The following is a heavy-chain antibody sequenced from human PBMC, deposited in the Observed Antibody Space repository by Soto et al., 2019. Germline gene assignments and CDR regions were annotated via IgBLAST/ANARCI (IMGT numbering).Heavy chain of an antibody. V-gene: IGHV3-23*01. CDR3: AKVSLDCSSTSCLFDY. D-gene: IGHD2-2*01. Sequence: EVQLLESGGGLVQPGGSLRLSCAASGFTFSSYAMSWVRQAPGNGLEWVSTISGSGGSTYYADSVKGRFTISRDNSKNTLYLQMNSLRAEDTAVYYCAKVSLDCSSTSCLFDYWGQGTLVTVSS. CDR2: ISGSGGST. J-gene: IGHJ4*02. CDR1: GFTFSSYA.